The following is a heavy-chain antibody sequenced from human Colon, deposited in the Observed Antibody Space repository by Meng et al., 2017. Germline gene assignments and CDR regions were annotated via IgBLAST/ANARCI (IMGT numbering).Heavy chain of an antibody. D-gene: IGHD3-16*01. V-gene: IGHV4-61*08. CDR3: ARDYWGSLDF. J-gene: IGHJ4*02. CDR1: GASVRSPDHL. Sequence: QVRVQESGPGLVRPSETLSLICARSGASVRSPDHLCGWVRQPPGKGLEWIGYARIDYANTNYNPSLKSRVNVSLDTSKNQFSLNVRSVTAADTAVYYCARDYWGSLDFWGQGILVTVSS. CDR2: ARIDYANT.